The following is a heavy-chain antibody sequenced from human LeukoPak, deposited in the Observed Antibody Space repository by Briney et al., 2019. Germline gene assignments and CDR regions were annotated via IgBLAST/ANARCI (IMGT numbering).Heavy chain of an antibody. CDR3: ARGLWPQPGLVPFDY. Sequence: SETLSLTCSVSGDSIRSFCWNWIRQSPEKGLEWIGNIHIGGRTEYNPSLRSRVAIVGDTSKNQLSLKLTSVTTADTAVYYCARGLWPQPGLVPFDYWGQGRLVTVSS. J-gene: IGHJ4*02. D-gene: IGHD5-24*01. CDR2: IHIGGRT. V-gene: IGHV4-59*01. CDR1: GDSIRSFC.